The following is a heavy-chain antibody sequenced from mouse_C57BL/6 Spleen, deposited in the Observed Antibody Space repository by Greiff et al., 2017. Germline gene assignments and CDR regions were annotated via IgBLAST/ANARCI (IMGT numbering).Heavy chain of an antibody. CDR2: IYPRDGST. CDR1: GYTFTSYD. V-gene: IGHV1-85*01. D-gene: IGHD2-3*01. Sequence: VQLQQSGPELVKPGASVKLSCKASGYTFTSYDINWVKRRPGQGLEWIGWIYPRDGSTKYNEKFKGRATLTVDTSSSTAYMELHSLTSEDSAGYFCARLYDETMDYWGQGTSVTVSS. CDR3: ARLYDETMDY. J-gene: IGHJ4*01.